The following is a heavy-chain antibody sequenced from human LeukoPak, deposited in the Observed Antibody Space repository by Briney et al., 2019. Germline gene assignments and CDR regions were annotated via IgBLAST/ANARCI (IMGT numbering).Heavy chain of an antibody. CDR1: GFTVSSNY. Sequence: PGGSLRLSCAASGFTVSSNYMSWVRQAPGKGLEWVSVIYSGGSTYYADSVKGRFTISRDNSKNTLYLQMNSLRAEDTAVYYCASRRYYDSSGYPDYWGQGTLVTVSS. D-gene: IGHD3-22*01. J-gene: IGHJ4*02. CDR3: ASRRYYDSSGYPDY. CDR2: IYSGGST. V-gene: IGHV3-53*01.